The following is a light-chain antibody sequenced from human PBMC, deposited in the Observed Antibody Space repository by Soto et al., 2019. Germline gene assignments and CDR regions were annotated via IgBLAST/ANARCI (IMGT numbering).Light chain of an antibody. V-gene: IGKV1-5*03. CDR1: QSISSW. CDR3: QQYDAASWT. Sequence: DIQMTQSPSTLSASVGDRVTITCRASQSISSWLAWYQQKPGKAPNLLIYKASSLESGVPSRFSGSGSGTEITLTISSLQPDDSATYYCQQYDAASWTFGPGTKVDIK. CDR2: KAS. J-gene: IGKJ1*01.